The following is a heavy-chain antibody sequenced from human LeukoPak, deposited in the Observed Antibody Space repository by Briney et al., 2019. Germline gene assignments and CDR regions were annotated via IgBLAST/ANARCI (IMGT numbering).Heavy chain of an antibody. V-gene: IGHV4-59*01. CDR1: GGSISSYY. J-gene: IGHJ6*02. D-gene: IGHD2/OR15-2a*01. CDR2: IYYSGST. Sequence: SETLSLTCTVSGGSISSYYWSWIRQPPGKGLEWIGYIYYSGSTNYNPSLRSRVTISVDTSKNQFSLKLNSVTAADTAVYSCARLEFNYYGMDVWGQGTTVTVSS. CDR3: ARLEFNYYGMDV.